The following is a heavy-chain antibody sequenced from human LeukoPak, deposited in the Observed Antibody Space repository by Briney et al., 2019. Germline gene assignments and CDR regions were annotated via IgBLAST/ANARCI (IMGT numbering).Heavy chain of an antibody. CDR2: ISGTVGTT. CDR3: ARDFAPLRG. Sequence: CVSGISGTVGTTYYTHSVKGRFTISRDNSKNTLSLQMNSLRAEDTAVYYCARDFAPLRGWGQGTLVTDSS. J-gene: IGHJ4*02. V-gene: IGHV3-23*01.